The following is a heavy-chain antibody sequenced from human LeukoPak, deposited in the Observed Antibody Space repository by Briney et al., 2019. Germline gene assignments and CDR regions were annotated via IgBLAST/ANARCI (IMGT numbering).Heavy chain of an antibody. Sequence: GGSLRLSCAASGFTFSSYGMHWVRQAPGKGLEWVAVIWYDGSNKYYADSVKGRFTISRDNSKNTQYLQMNSLRAEDTAVYYCARGLAPEKAARPPPGWFDPWGQGTLVTVSS. D-gene: IGHD6-6*01. CDR3: ARGLAPEKAARPPPGWFDP. CDR1: GFTFSSYG. CDR2: IWYDGSNK. V-gene: IGHV3-33*01. J-gene: IGHJ5*02.